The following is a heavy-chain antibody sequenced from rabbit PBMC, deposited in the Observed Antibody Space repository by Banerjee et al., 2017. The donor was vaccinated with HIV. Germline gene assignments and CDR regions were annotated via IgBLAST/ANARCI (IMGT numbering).Heavy chain of an antibody. Sequence: QEQLVESGGDLVKPGASLTLTCTASGFDISGYHMCWVRQAPGKGLEWIACIYSSNGDKWYASWVNGRFTISRSTSLNTVDLKMTSLTVADTATYFCGRDRDGDAGYGSLASWGPGTLVTVS. CDR1: GFDISGYH. J-gene: IGHJ4*01. D-gene: IGHD6-1*01. CDR2: IYSSNGDK. V-gene: IGHV1S43*01. CDR3: GRDRDGDAGYGSLAS.